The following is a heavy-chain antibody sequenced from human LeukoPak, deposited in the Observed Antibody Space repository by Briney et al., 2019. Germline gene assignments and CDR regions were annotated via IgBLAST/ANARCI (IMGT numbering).Heavy chain of an antibody. CDR2: LDTDGSDT. CDR1: GFTFSDAW. D-gene: IGHD3-22*01. Sequence: GGSLRLSYAASGFTFSDAWMSWVRQAPGKGLVWVSRLDTDGSDTSYADSVKGRFTISRDNSKNSLYLQMNSLRTEDTALYYCAKGKGINYYDRSGYYNHFDYWGQGTLVTVSS. J-gene: IGHJ4*02. V-gene: IGHV3-74*01. CDR3: AKGKGINYYDRSGYYNHFDY.